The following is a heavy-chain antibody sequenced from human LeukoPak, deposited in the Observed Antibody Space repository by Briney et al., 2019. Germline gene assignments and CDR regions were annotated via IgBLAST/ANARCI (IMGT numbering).Heavy chain of an antibody. D-gene: IGHD2-2*02. J-gene: IGHJ4*02. CDR1: GGSISSYY. CDR2: IYTSGST. V-gene: IGHV4-4*07. Sequence: SETLSLTCTVSGGSISSYYWSWIRQPAGKGLEWIGRIYTSGSTNYNPSLKSRVTMSVDTSKNQSSLKLSSVTAADTAVYYCAREDCSSTSCYNGYWGQGTLVTVSS. CDR3: AREDCSSTSCYNGY.